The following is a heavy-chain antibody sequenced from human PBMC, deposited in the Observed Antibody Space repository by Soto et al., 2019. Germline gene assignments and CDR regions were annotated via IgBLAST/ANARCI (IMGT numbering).Heavy chain of an antibody. Sequence: GSLRLSCAASGFAFSSYAMHWVRQAPGKGLEWVAVISYDGSNKYYADSVKGRFTISRDNSKNTLYLQMNSLRAEDTAVYYCARGGEYCGGDCYPLDYWGQGTLVTVSS. D-gene: IGHD2-21*02. CDR2: ISYDGSNK. CDR1: GFAFSSYA. CDR3: ARGGEYCGGDCYPLDY. V-gene: IGHV3-30-3*01. J-gene: IGHJ4*02.